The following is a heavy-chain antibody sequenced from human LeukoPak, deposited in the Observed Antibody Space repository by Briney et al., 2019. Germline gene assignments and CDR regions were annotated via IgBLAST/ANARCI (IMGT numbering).Heavy chain of an antibody. CDR2: ISSSSYI. J-gene: IGHJ4*02. CDR3: ARGAYCGGDCYSGYFDY. D-gene: IGHD2-21*01. V-gene: IGHV3-21*01. CDR1: GFTFSSYS. Sequence: KPGGSLRLSCAASGFTFSSYSMNWVRQAPGKGLEWVSSISSSSYIYYADSVKGRFTISRDNAKNSLYLQMNSLRAEDTAVYYCARGAYCGGDCYSGYFDYWGQGTLVTVSS.